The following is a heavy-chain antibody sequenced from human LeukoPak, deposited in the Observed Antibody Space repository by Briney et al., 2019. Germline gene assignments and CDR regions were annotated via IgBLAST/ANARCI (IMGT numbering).Heavy chain of an antibody. CDR1: AFTFSSYS. D-gene: IGHD5-12*01. J-gene: IGHJ4*02. Sequence: PGGSLRLSCAASAFTFSSYSMNWVRQAPGKGLEWVSSISSSSSYIYYADSVKGRFTISRDNSKNTLYLQMNSLRAEDTAVYYCARGPSGYHNTGGQGTLVTVSS. CDR2: ISSSSSYI. CDR3: ARGPSGYHNT. V-gene: IGHV3-21*01.